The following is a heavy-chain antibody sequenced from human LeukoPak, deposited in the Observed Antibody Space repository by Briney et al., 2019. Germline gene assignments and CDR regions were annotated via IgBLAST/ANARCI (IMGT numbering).Heavy chain of an antibody. CDR2: IYYNGDT. V-gene: IGHV4-39*07. Sequence: AETLSLSCAVSGDSISSRSYYWARIRQSPGKGLEWIGSIYYNGDTYYDPSLKSRVTISADKSKNHLYLEMTSVAAADTAMYYCARGHNYVSNYGAFDIWGQGTMVTVSS. CDR3: ARGHNYVSNYGAFDI. CDR1: GDSISSRSYY. D-gene: IGHD4-11*01. J-gene: IGHJ3*02.